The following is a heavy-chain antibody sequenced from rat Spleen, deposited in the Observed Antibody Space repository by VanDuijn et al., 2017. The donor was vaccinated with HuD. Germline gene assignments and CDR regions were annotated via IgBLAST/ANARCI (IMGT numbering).Heavy chain of an antibody. CDR2: ISYGDSST. Sequence: EVQLVESGGGLVQPGRSLKLSCAASGFTFSDYYMAWVRQAPKKGLEWVASISYGDSSTFYRDSVKGRFTISRDNAKSSLYLQMDSLRSEDTATYYCTTRFYGGFAYWGQGTLVTVSS. V-gene: IGHV5-20*01. CDR1: GFTFSDYY. D-gene: IGHD1-11*01. CDR3: TTRFYGGFAY. J-gene: IGHJ3*01.